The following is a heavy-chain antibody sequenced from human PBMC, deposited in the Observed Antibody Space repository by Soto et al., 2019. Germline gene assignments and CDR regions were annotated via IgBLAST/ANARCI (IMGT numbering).Heavy chain of an antibody. CDR1: GYTFTSYG. V-gene: IGHV1-18*04. Sequence: QIQLVQSGAEVKKPGTSVKVSCKASGYTFTSYGICWVRQAPGLGLEWMGWINPYSGHTNYAQNFQDRATLTTDTSTNRAYMELKSLRSDDTAVYFCARGQVVNFDNWFDPWGQGTLVTVSS. CDR3: ARGQVVNFDNWFDP. D-gene: IGHD3-22*01. J-gene: IGHJ5*02. CDR2: INPYSGHT.